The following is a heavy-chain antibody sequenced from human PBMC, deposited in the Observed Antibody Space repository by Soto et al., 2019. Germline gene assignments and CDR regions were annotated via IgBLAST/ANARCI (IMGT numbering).Heavy chain of an antibody. CDR2: MNEDGGGK. V-gene: IGHV3-7*01. Sequence: EVQLVESGGGSVQPGGSLRLSCGASGFTFSSYWMSWVRQAPGKGLEWVANMNEDGGGKNYVESVKGRFTISRDNAKNSWYLRINSLRAEDTAVYYCATDRGYRTFDLWGQGTIVAVPS. D-gene: IGHD3-16*02. CDR3: ATDRGYRTFDL. J-gene: IGHJ3*01. CDR1: GFTFSSYW.